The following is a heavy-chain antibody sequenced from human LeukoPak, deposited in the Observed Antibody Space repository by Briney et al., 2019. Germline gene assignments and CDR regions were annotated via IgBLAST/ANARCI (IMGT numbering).Heavy chain of an antibody. V-gene: IGHV1-46*01. Sequence: ASVKASCKASGYTFTSYYMHWVRQAPGQGLEWMGIINPSGGSTSYAQKFQGRVTMTRDTSTSTVYMELSSLRSDDTAVYYCARPAMVRGVTTYYFDYWGQGTLVTVSS. CDR1: GYTFTSYY. CDR3: ARPAMVRGVTTYYFDY. D-gene: IGHD3-10*01. J-gene: IGHJ4*02. CDR2: INPSGGST.